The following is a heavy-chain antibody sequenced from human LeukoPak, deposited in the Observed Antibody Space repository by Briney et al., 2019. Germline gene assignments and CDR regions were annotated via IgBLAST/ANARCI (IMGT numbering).Heavy chain of an antibody. CDR1: GYTLTSYG. V-gene: IGHV1-18*01. CDR3: ARVGVGYYGSGSSTYNWFDP. J-gene: IGHJ5*02. D-gene: IGHD3-10*01. Sequence: SVKLSCKASGYTLTSYGISWVRQSPGQAVEGMGWISAYNGNRNYAQKLQGRVTMTTDTSTSTAYKELRSLRSDDTAVYYCARVGVGYYGSGSSTYNWFDPWGQGTLVTVSS. CDR2: ISAYNGNR.